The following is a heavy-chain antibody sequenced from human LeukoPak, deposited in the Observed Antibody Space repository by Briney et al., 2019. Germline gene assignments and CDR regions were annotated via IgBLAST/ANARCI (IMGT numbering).Heavy chain of an antibody. CDR2: ISTYNGNT. CDR3: ARGSSYGFSMGY. CDR1: GYTFTGYY. Sequence: ASVKVSCKASGYTFTGYYMHWVRQAPGQGLEWMGWISTYNGNTNYAQKLQGRVAMTTDTSTTTAYMELRSLRSDDTAVYYCARGSSYGFSMGYWGQGTLVTVSS. J-gene: IGHJ4*02. D-gene: IGHD5-18*01. V-gene: IGHV1-18*04.